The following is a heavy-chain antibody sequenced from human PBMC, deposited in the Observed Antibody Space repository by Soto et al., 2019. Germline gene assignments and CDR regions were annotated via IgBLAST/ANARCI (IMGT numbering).Heavy chain of an antibody. J-gene: IGHJ6*02. V-gene: IGHV4-39*01. Sequence: PSETLSLTCTVSGGSISSSSYYWCWIRQPPGKGLEWIGSIYYSGSTYYNPSLKSRVTISVDTSKNQFSLKLSSVTAADTAVYYCARHGDFWSGYFYYGMDVWGQGTTVTVSS. CDR3: ARHGDFWSGYFYYGMDV. CDR2: IYYSGST. D-gene: IGHD3-3*01. CDR1: GGSISSSSYY.